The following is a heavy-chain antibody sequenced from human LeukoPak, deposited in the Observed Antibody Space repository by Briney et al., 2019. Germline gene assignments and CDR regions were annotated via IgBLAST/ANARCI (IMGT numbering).Heavy chain of an antibody. D-gene: IGHD3-3*02. CDR2: FDPEDGET. CDR1: GYTLTELS. CDR3: ATDKETQLALDY. V-gene: IGHV1-24*01. J-gene: IGHJ4*02. Sequence: ASVTVSCKVSGYTLTELSMHWVRQAPGKGLEWMGGFDPEDGETTYAQKFQGRVTMTEDTSTDIAYMELSSLRSEDTAVYYCATDKETQLALDYWGQGTLVTVSS.